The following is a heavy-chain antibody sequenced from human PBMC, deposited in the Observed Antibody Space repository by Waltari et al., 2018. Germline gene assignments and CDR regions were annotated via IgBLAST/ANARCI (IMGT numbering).Heavy chain of an antibody. CDR2: ISTYNGDT. J-gene: IGHJ4*02. D-gene: IGHD6-25*01. CDR3: ARGSATLGD. Sequence: QVQLVQSGTEVKKPGASLKDSCETSGHSFSSYGITLVRQAPGQGLEWMGWISTYNGDTDYAQKFQGRVTMTTDTSTSTAYMELRSLTSDDTALYYCARGSATLGDWGQGTLVTVSS. CDR1: GHSFSSYG. V-gene: IGHV1-18*01.